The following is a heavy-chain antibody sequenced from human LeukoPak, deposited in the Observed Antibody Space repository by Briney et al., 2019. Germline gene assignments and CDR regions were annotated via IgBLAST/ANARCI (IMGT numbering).Heavy chain of an antibody. CDR3: VRELPPVVQYYFDH. CDR2: IWYDGSNI. D-gene: IGHD2-21*01. Sequence: GRSLRLSCAASGFTFSDYGMHCVRQAPGKGLEWEAVIWYDGSNIYYADSVKGRFTISRDNSRNTLYLQMNSLRAEDTAVYYCVRELPPVVQYYFDHWGPGTLVTVSS. V-gene: IGHV3-33*01. J-gene: IGHJ4*02. CDR1: GFTFSDYG.